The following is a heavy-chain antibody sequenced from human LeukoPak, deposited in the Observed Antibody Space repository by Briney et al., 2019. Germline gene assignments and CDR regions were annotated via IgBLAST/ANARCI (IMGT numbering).Heavy chain of an antibody. Sequence: GGSLRLSCVVSGFAVNTYCMSWVRQPPGKGLEWVSVIYSGGSIYYADSVKGRFTISRDNSKNTLYLQMNSLRADDTAVYYCARDRHGGNHYEYWGQGTLVTVSS. CDR2: IYSGGSI. J-gene: IGHJ4*02. CDR3: ARDRHGGNHYEY. D-gene: IGHD4-23*01. CDR1: GFAVNTYC. V-gene: IGHV3-53*01.